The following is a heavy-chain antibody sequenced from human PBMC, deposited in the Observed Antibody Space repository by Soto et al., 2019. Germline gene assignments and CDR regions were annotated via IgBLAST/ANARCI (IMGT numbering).Heavy chain of an antibody. Sequence: HPGGSLRLSCAASGFTFSSYCMHWVRQAPGKGLEWVAVISYDGSNKYYADSVKGRFTISRDNSKNTLYLQMNSLRAEDTAVYYCAKDLQAYDYSNYPGYYYGMDVWGQGTTVTVSS. CDR3: AKDLQAYDYSNYPGYYYGMDV. D-gene: IGHD4-4*01. V-gene: IGHV3-30*18. J-gene: IGHJ6*02. CDR2: ISYDGSNK. CDR1: GFTFSSYC.